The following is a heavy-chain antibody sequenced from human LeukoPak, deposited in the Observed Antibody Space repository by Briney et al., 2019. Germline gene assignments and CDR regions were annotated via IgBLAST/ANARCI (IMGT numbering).Heavy chain of an antibody. CDR1: GYTLSSYG. V-gene: IGHV1-18*01. Sequence: ASVKVSCKASGYTLSSYGISWVRQAPGQGFEWMGWISAYNGNTKYAQKYQGRVTMTTDTSTSTAYMEMRSLRSDDTAVYYCARELGYYDSSGYHYVLGYWGQGTLVTVSS. CDR2: ISAYNGNT. CDR3: ARELGYYDSSGYHYVLGY. J-gene: IGHJ4*02. D-gene: IGHD3-22*01.